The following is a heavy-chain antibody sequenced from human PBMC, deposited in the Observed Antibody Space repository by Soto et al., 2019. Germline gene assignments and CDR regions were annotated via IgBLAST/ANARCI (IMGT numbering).Heavy chain of an antibody. CDR1: GFTFHEYA. Sequence: EVQLIESGGGWVQPGTSLRVSCAASGFTFHEYAMHWVRQAPGKGLEWVSSISSDGDTIAYADSVQGRFTVFRDNAKNSLYLQMNSLRAEDTALYYCTKGGYELIYYVGMDVWGQGTTVTVSS. J-gene: IGHJ6*02. CDR3: TKGGYELIYYVGMDV. CDR2: ISSDGDTI. D-gene: IGHD5-12*01. V-gene: IGHV3-9*01.